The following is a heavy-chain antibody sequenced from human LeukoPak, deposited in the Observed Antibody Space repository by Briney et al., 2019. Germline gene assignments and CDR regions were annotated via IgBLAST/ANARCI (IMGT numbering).Heavy chain of an antibody. CDR2: INHSGST. Sequence: SETLSLTCDVYGGSFSGYYWSWIRQPPGKGLEWIGEINHSGSTNYNPSLKSRVTISVDTSKNQFSLKLSSVTAADTAVYYCARGYGFSSGWYRKYFDYWGQGTLVTVSS. V-gene: IGHV4-34*01. D-gene: IGHD6-19*01. CDR1: GGSFSGYY. J-gene: IGHJ4*02. CDR3: ARGYGFSSGWYRKYFDY.